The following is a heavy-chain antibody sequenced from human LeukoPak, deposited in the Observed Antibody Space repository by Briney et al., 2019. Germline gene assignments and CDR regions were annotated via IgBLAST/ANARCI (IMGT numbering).Heavy chain of an antibody. J-gene: IGHJ3*02. CDR1: GFTFSSYS. V-gene: IGHV3-21*01. CDR2: ISSSSSYI. CDR3: ARAISSSGWSRDAFDI. Sequence: GGSLRLSCAASGFTFSSYSMNWVRQAPGKGLEWVSSISSSSSYIYYADSEKGRFTISRDNAKNSLYLQMNSLRAEDTAVYYCARAISSSGWSRDAFDIWGQGTMVTVSS. D-gene: IGHD6-19*01.